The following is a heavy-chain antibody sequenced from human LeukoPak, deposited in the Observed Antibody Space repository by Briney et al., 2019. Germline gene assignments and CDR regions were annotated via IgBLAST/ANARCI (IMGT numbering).Heavy chain of an antibody. CDR1: GGSIGDYY. J-gene: IGHJ4*02. CDR2: LYYSRNT. D-gene: IGHD2-15*01. CDR3: VRDLWGAGGTQY. Sequence: SQTLSLTCTVSGGSIGDYYWSWIRQPPAKGLECIGYLYYSRNTNYSPSLKSRVTISADTSKTQVYLKLRSVTDPDTAVYYCVRDLWGAGGTQYWGQGILVTVSS. V-gene: IGHV4-59*01.